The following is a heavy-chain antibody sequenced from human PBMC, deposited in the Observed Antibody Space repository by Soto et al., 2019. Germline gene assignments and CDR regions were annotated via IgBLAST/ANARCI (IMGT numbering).Heavy chain of an antibody. Sequence: QVQLVQSGAEVKKPGSSVKVSCKASGGTFSSYAISWVRQAPGQGLEWMGGIIPIFGTANYAQKFQGRVTITAAEYTCTAYMELSSQRAEDTAVYYCASAARRLERQFNAYWGQGTLVTVSS. V-gene: IGHV1-69*12. J-gene: IGHJ4*02. CDR1: GGTFSSYA. CDR2: IIPIFGTA. D-gene: IGHD1-1*01. CDR3: ASAARRLERQFNAY.